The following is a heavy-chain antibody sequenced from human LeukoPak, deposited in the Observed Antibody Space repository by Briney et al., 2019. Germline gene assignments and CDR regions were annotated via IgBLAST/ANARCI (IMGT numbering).Heavy chain of an antibody. J-gene: IGHJ5*02. CDR1: GYSFTSYW. CDR2: IDPSDSYT. CDR3: ARLGYYDILTGPKEPNWFDP. D-gene: IGHD3-9*01. Sequence: GESLKISCKGSGYSFTSYWISWVRQMPGKGLEWMGRIDPSDSYTNYSPSFQGHVTISADKSISTAYLQWSNLKASDTAMYYCARLGYYDILTGPKEPNWFDPWGQGTLVTVSS. V-gene: IGHV5-10-1*01.